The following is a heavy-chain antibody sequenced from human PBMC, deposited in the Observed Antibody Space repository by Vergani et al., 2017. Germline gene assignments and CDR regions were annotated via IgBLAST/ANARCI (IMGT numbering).Heavy chain of an antibody. CDR2: INAGNGNT. J-gene: IGHJ5*02. Sequence: QVQLVQSGAEVKKPGSSVKVSCKASGYTFTSYAMHWVRQAPGQRLEWMGWINAGNGNTKYSQKFQGRVTITRDTSASTAYMELSSLRSEDTAVYYCARMMSTEDLGLFDPWGQGTLVTVSS. CDR1: GYTFTSYA. V-gene: IGHV1-3*01. CDR3: ARMMSTEDLGLFDP. D-gene: IGHD4-17*01.